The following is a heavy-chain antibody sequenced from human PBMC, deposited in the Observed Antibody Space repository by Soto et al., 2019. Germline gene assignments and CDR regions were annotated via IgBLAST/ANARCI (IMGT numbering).Heavy chain of an antibody. D-gene: IGHD2-2*01. CDR3: ATPAGLAPAHYYGMDV. CDR2: ISYDGSNK. CDR1: GFNISNYG. V-gene: IGHV3-30*03. Sequence: QVQLVESGGGVVQPGRSLRLSCAASGFNISNYGFHWVRQAPGKGLEWVAVISYDGSNKYYADFVKGRFTISRDNSKNTLYLQMNSLGAVDTAVFYCATPAGLAPAHYYGMDVWGQGTTVTVSS. J-gene: IGHJ6*02.